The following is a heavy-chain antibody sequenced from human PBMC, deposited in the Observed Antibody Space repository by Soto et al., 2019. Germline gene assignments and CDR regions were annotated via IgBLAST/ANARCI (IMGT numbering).Heavy chain of an antibody. CDR3: GKDGAITDYTYLDY. Sequence: EVQLVESGGVVVQPGESLRLSCAASGFTFDDYSMHWVRQAPGKGLERVSLISWDGRSTYYADSVKGRFTVSRDNSKNSLYLQMNSLTTEDTAFYYCGKDGAITDYTYLDYWGQGALVTVSS. CDR1: GFTFDDYS. V-gene: IGHV3-43*01. CDR2: ISWDGRST. J-gene: IGHJ4*02. D-gene: IGHD1-26*01.